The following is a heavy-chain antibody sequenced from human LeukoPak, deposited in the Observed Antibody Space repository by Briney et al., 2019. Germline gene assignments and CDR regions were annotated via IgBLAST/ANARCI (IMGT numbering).Heavy chain of an antibody. V-gene: IGHV4-30-4*08. CDR1: GGSISSGDYY. J-gene: IGHJ4*02. CDR3: AIRRYCSSTSCYTTYYFDY. Sequence: SQTLSLTCTVSGGSISSGDYYWSWIRQPPGKGLEWIGYIYYSGSTYYNPSFKSRVTISVDTSKNQFSLKLSSVTAADTAVYYCAIRRYCSSTSCYTTYYFDYWGQGTLVTVSS. D-gene: IGHD2-2*02. CDR2: IYYSGST.